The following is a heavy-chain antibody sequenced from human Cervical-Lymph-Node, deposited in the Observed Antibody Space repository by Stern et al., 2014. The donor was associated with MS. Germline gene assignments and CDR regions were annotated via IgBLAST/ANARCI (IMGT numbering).Heavy chain of an antibody. Sequence: VQLVQSGPGLVKPSETLSLTCSVSGGSISSYYWNWIRQPPGKGLEWIANVHYSGTTNYNPSLKSQVPILRDTPRNKIPLKLTSGTAADTAVYYCAGSGTYYPDYWGQGILVTVSP. CDR2: VHYSGTT. V-gene: IGHV4-59*08. CDR1: GGSISSYY. CDR3: AGSGTYYPDY. D-gene: IGHD3-3*01. J-gene: IGHJ4*02.